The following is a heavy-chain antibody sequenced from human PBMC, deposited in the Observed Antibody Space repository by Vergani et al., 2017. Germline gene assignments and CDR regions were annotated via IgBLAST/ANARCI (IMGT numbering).Heavy chain of an antibody. V-gene: IGHV3-33*01. J-gene: IGHJ6*03. Sequence: QVQLVESGGGVFQPGRSLRLSCAASGFTFCRYGLHWVRQGPGEGWGWVAVIWSDRSNKYYADSVKGRFAISRDNSKETPYLQKNSLRAEDTDVYYCAREPSSDRRSSWGYYYYMDVWGKGTTVTVSS. CDR1: GFTFCRYG. CDR2: IWSDRSNK. D-gene: IGHD6-6*01. CDR3: AREPSSDRRSSWGYYYYMDV.